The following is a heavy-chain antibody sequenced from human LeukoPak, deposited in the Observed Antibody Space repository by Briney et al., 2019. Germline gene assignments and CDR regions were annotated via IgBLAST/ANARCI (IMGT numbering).Heavy chain of an antibody. CDR2: MNPNSGNT. CDR3: ARDRGRYCSSTSCYKDYFDY. J-gene: IGHJ4*02. Sequence: ASVKVSCKASGYTFSSYDINWVRQATGQGLEWMGWMNPNSGNTGYAQKFQGRLNMTRNTSISTAYMELSSLRSEDTAVYYCARDRGRYCSSTSCYKDYFDYWGQGTLVTVSS. V-gene: IGHV1-8*01. CDR1: GYTFSSYD. D-gene: IGHD2-2*01.